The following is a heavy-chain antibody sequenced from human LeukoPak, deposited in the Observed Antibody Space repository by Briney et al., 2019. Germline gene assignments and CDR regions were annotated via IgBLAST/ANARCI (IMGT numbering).Heavy chain of an antibody. CDR1: GFTFGDYA. CDR2: IRSKAYGGTT. V-gene: IGHV3-49*03. Sequence: GGSLRLSCTASGFTFGDYAMSWFRQAPGKGLEWVGFIRSKAYGGTTEYAASVKGRFTISRDDSKSIAYLQMNSLKTEDTAVYYCTRAGLGNNFYYGTDVWGQGTTVTVSS. CDR3: TRAGLGNNFYYGTDV. D-gene: IGHD2/OR15-2a*01. J-gene: IGHJ6*02.